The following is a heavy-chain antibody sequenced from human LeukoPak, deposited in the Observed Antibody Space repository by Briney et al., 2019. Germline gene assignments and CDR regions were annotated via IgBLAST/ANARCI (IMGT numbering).Heavy chain of an antibody. Sequence: GESLKISCKGSGYSFTSYWIGWVRQMPGKGLEWMGIIYPGDSDTRYSPSFQGQVTISADKSISTAYLQWSSLKASDTAMYYCARVGSGWYAPFVDYFDYWGQGTLVTVSS. CDR1: GYSFTSYW. CDR3: ARVGSGWYAPFVDYFDY. CDR2: IYPGDSDT. D-gene: IGHD6-19*01. J-gene: IGHJ4*02. V-gene: IGHV5-51*01.